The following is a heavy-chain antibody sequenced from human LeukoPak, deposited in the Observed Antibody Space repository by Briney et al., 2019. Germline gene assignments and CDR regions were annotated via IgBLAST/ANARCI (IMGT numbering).Heavy chain of an antibody. V-gene: IGHV3-30*04. CDR2: ISYDGSNK. CDR1: GFTFSSYA. J-gene: IGHJ4*02. CDR3: ARTRRGY. Sequence: GRSLRLSCAGSGFTFSSYAMHWVRQAPGKGLEWVGVISYDGSNKHYADSVKGRFTISRDNSKKTLYLQMNSLRGEDTAVYYCARTRRGYWGQGTLVTVSS.